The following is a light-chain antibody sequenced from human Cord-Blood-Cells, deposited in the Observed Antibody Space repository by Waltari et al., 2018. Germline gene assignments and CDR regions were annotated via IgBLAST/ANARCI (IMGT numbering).Light chain of an antibody. J-gene: IGKJ1*01. CDR3: QQSYSTPRT. Sequence: DIQMTQSPYSLSASVGDRVTITCRASQSISSYLNWNQQKPGKAPKLLIYAASSLQSGVPSRFSGSGSWTDFTLTISSLQPEDFATYYCQQSYSTPRTFGQGTKVEIK. CDR1: QSISSY. V-gene: IGKV1-39*01. CDR2: AAS.